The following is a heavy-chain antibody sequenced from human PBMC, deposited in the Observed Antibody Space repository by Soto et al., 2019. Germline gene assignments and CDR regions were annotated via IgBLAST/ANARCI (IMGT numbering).Heavy chain of an antibody. CDR3: AREVGTVTAIYYMDV. V-gene: IGHV3-33*01. J-gene: IGHJ6*03. D-gene: IGHD4-17*01. Sequence: GGFLRLSCAASGFTFSSYGMHWVRQAPGKGLEWVAVIWYDGSNKYYADSVKGRFTISRDNSKNTLYLQMNSLRAEDTAVYYCAREVGTVTAIYYMDVWGKGTTVTVSS. CDR1: GFTFSSYG. CDR2: IWYDGSNK.